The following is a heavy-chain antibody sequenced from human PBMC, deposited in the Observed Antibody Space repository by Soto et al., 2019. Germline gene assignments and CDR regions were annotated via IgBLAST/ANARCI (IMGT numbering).Heavy chain of an antibody. J-gene: IGHJ6*02. Sequence: QVQLVQSETEVKKPGASVKVSCKASGYIFTNYDITWVRQAPGQGLEWMGWVSGYTGNTKYAQKFQDRVTMTTDTSTSTVYMRSLRSDDTAVYYCARFGSAAYYYSGVDVWGQGTTVFVSS. CDR2: VSGYTGNT. CDR1: GYIFTNYD. V-gene: IGHV1-18*01. D-gene: IGHD3-10*01. CDR3: ARFGSAAYYYSGVDV.